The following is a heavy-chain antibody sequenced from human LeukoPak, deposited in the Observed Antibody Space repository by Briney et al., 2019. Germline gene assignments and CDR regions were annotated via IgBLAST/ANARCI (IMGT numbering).Heavy chain of an antibody. CDR1: GFTFRGYG. CDR2: IWYDGSNK. V-gene: IGHV3-33*06. Sequence: PGGSLRLSCAASGFTFRGYGMHWVRQALGKGLEWVAVIWYDGSNKYYADSVKGRFTISRDNSKNTLYLQMNSLRAEDTAVYYCAKDMDQGGSTGFDYWGQGTLVTVPS. J-gene: IGHJ4*02. D-gene: IGHD1-26*01. CDR3: AKDMDQGGSTGFDY.